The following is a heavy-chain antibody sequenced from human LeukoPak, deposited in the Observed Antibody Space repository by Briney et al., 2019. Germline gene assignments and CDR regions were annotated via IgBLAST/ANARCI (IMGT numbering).Heavy chain of an antibody. CDR2: ISSRGGTI. V-gene: IGHV3-48*03. CDR3: ARDALAGGDWSNMGDY. J-gene: IGHJ4*02. D-gene: IGHD3-16*01. Sequence: GRSLRLSCAASGFTFSTYDMNWVRQALGKGLKWLSYISSRGGTIDSADSVNGRFTISRDNAKNSLYLQMNSLRAEDKAVYYCARDALAGGDWSNMGDYWGGGTLVSVS. CDR1: GFTFSTYD.